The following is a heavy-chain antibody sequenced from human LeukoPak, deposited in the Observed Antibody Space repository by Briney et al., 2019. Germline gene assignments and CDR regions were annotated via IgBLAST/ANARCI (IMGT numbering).Heavy chain of an antibody. CDR2: ISSSGSTI. CDR3: ARGSTVTTNFYYYYYMDV. D-gene: IGHD4-17*01. Sequence: GSLRLSCAASGFTFSSYEMNWVRQAPGKGLEWVSYISSSGSTIYYADSVKGRFTISRDNAKNSLYLQMNSLRAEDTAVYYCARGSTVTTNFYYYYYMDVWGKGTTVTVSS. CDR1: GFTFSSYE. J-gene: IGHJ6*03. V-gene: IGHV3-48*03.